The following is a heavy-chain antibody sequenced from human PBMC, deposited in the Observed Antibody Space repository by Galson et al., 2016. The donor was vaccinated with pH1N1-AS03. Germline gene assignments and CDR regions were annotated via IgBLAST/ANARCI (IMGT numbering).Heavy chain of an antibody. Sequence: TLSLTCTVSGGSISSGGYYWNWIRQHPGKGLEWIGYIFRSGSTYYNPSLESLVSISVDPSKNQISLNLNSVTAADTAVYYCARGSYSSGWYRGRNAFDIWGQGTMVTVSS. CDR1: GGSISSGGYY. V-gene: IGHV4-31*01. CDR3: ARGSYSSGWYRGRNAFDI. CDR2: IFRSGST. D-gene: IGHD6-19*01. J-gene: IGHJ3*02.